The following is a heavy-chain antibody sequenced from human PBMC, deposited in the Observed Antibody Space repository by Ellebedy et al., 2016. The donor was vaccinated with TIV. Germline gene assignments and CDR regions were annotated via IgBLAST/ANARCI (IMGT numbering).Heavy chain of an antibody. CDR3: ATQEPTGGVKYVDY. D-gene: IGHD3-16*01. CDR2: ISAYNGNT. J-gene: IGHJ4*02. Sequence: ASVKVSXKASGYTFTSYGISWVRQAPGQGLEWMGWISAYNGNTNYAQKLQGRVTMTTDTSTSTAYMELRSLRSDDTAVYYCATQEPTGGVKYVDYWGQGTLVTVSS. CDR1: GYTFTSYG. V-gene: IGHV1-18*01.